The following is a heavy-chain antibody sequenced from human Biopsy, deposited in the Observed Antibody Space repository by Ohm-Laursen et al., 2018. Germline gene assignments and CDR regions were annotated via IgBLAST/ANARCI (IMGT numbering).Heavy chain of an antibody. CDR3: AKCMTYSGDGIDY. Sequence: SLRLSCAASGFTFGHYAMHWVRQAPGKGLEWVSGISGRTSGTYYADSVKGRFTISRDNSKNTLYLQMSSLRAEDTALYYCAKCMTYSGDGIDYWGQGTLVTVSS. D-gene: IGHD5-12*01. V-gene: IGHV3-23*01. J-gene: IGHJ4*02. CDR1: GFTFGHYA. CDR2: ISGRTSGT.